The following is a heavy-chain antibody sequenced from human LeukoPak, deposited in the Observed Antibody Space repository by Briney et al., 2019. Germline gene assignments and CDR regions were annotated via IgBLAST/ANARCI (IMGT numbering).Heavy chain of an antibody. CDR2: INAYNGNT. CDR1: GYTFTSYG. J-gene: IGHJ5*02. CDR3: ARGKAMAPYNWFDP. D-gene: IGHD5-18*01. Sequence: ASVKVSCKASGYTFTSYGISWVRQAPGQGLEWMGWINAYNGNTNYAQKLQGRVTMTTDTSTSTAYMELRSLRSDDTAVYYCARGKAMAPYNWFDPWGQGTLVTVSS. V-gene: IGHV1-18*01.